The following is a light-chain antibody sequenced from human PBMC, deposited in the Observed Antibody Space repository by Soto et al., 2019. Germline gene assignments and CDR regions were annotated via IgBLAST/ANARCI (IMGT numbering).Light chain of an antibody. V-gene: IGKV3-20*01. CDR2: DAS. CDR1: QSVRSNY. CDR3: QQYGSTPLT. J-gene: IGKJ4*01. Sequence: EIVLKQSPDTLSLSPGERATLSCRASQSVRSNYLAWYQQKPGQAPRFLIYDASSRATGIPDRFSGSGSGTDFTLTISRLEPEDFSVYYCQQYGSTPLTFGGWTKVDIK.